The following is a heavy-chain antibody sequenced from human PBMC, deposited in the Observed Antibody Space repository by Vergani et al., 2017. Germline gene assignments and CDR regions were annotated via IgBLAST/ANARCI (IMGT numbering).Heavy chain of an antibody. CDR3: ARASSYYYDTERYMDV. V-gene: IGHV1-2*02. J-gene: IGHJ6*03. CDR2: INPNSGGT. Sequence: QVQLEESGGGVVQPGRSLRLSCAGSGFTLSSHAMHWVRQAPGQGLEWMGWINPNSGGTNYAQKFQGRVTMTRDTSISTAYMELSRLRSDDTAVYYCARASSYYYDTERYMDVWGKGTTVTVSS. D-gene: IGHD3-22*01. CDR1: GFTLSSHA.